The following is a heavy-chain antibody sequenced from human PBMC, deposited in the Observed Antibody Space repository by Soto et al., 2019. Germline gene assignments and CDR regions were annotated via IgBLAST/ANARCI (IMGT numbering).Heavy chain of an antibody. CDR2: IKRISAGETT. CDR1: GFTFSHAW. Sequence: LLVESGGGFVQPGGSLRLSCVASGFTFSHAWMDWFRQSPGKGLEWVGRIKRISAGETTNYAASVAGRFTISRDDSKNTLFLHLNSLKSEDTGLYYCTRRIAVAGTYYFDYGCQGTMVTVSS. J-gene: IGHJ4*02. CDR3: TRRIAVAGTYYFDY. D-gene: IGHD6-19*01. V-gene: IGHV3-15*07.